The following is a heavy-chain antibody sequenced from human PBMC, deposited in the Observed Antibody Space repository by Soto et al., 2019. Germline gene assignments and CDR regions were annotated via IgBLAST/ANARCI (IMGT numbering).Heavy chain of an antibody. V-gene: IGHV3-23*01. J-gene: IGHJ4*02. D-gene: IGHD3-10*01. Sequence: PGGSLRLSCAASGFTFSSYAMSWVRQAPGKGLEWVSVISASGGSPSYADSVQGRFSISRDNAKNTLYLQMNSLRGEDTAMYYCAKARCITTNCYVPDYWGQGTMVTVSS. CDR2: ISASGGSP. CDR3: AKARCITTNCYVPDY. CDR1: GFTFSSYA.